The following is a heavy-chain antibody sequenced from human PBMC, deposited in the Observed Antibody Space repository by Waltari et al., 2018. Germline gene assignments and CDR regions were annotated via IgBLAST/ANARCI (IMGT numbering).Heavy chain of an antibody. D-gene: IGHD3-22*01. CDR3: ARRVKGFYYDSSDGVDWFDP. J-gene: IGHJ5*02. V-gene: IGHV1-69*01. CDR1: GGTFSSYA. Sequence: QVQLVQSGAEVKKPGSSVKVSCKASGGTFSSYAISWVRLAPGQGLEWMGGIIPIFGTANYAQKFQGRVTITADESTSTAYMELSSLRSEDTAVYYCARRVKGFYYDSSDGVDWFDPWGQGTLVTVSS. CDR2: IIPIFGTA.